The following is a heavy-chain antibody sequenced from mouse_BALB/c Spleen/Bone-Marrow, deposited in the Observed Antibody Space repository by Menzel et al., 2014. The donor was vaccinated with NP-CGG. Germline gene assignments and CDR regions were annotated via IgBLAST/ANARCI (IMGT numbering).Heavy chain of an antibody. Sequence: VQLQQSGAELARPGASVKLSCKASGYTFTSYWMQWVKQRPGQGLEWIGAIYPGDGDTRYTQKFKGKATLTADKSSSTAYMQLSSLTSVDSAVYFCARWDYGSSPNYWGQGTTLTVSS. V-gene: IGHV1-87*01. CDR2: IYPGDGDT. J-gene: IGHJ2*01. CDR1: GYTFTSYW. CDR3: ARWDYGSSPNY. D-gene: IGHD1-1*01.